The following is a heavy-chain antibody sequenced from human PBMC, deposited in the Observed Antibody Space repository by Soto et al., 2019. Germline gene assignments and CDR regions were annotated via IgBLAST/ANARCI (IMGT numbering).Heavy chain of an antibody. CDR1: CGSFSGYY. J-gene: IGHJ5*02. Sequence: SETLSLTCAVYCGSFSGYYWSWIRQPPGKGLEWIGEINHSGSTNYNLSLKSRVTISVDTSKNQFTLKLSSVTAADTAVYYCARGRSGYDAGWFDPWGQGTLVTVSS. CDR3: ARGRSGYDAGWFDP. V-gene: IGHV4-34*01. CDR2: INHSGST. D-gene: IGHD5-12*01.